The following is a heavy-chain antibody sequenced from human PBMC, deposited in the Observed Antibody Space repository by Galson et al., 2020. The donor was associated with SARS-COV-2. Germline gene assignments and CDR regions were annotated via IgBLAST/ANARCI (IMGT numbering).Heavy chain of an antibody. CDR1: GFTFSSYE. Sequence: GESLKISCAASGFTFSSYEMNWVRQAPGKGLEWVSHITSGGNTIYYADSVKGRFTISREDAKNSLFLQMNSLRSDDTAVYYCARDSSGWYLGSDNYYYYGMDVWGQGTTVTVSS. J-gene: IGHJ6*02. CDR2: ITSGGNTI. D-gene: IGHD6-19*01. CDR3: ARDSSGWYLGSDNYYYYGMDV. V-gene: IGHV3-48*03.